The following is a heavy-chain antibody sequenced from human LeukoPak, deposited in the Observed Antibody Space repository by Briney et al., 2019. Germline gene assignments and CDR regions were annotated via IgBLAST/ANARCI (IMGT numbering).Heavy chain of an antibody. D-gene: IGHD5-12*01. V-gene: IGHV3-64*01. J-gene: IGHJ4*02. CDR3: AREMGGYPFDY. Sequence: GGSLRLSCAASGFTFSSYAMHWVRQAPGKGLEYVSAISSNGGSTYYASSVKGRFTISRDNSKNTLYLQMGSLRAEDMAVYYCAREMGGYPFDYWGQGTLVTVSS. CDR1: GFTFSSYA. CDR2: ISSNGGST.